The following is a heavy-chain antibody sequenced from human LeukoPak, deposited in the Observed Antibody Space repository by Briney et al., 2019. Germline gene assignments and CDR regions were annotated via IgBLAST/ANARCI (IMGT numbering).Heavy chain of an antibody. CDR3: ARGGPNWFDP. J-gene: IGHJ5*01. CDR2: INYSGSTNFNPSLRGST. V-gene: IGHV4-59*01. CDR1: GGSISGYY. Sequence: SETLSLTCTVSGGSISGYYWSWIRQPPGKGLEWIGYINYSGSTNFNPSLRGSTNFNPSLKSRVTISVDTSKNQFSLNLNSVTAADTAVYYCARGGPNWFDPCGQGTLVTVSS. D-gene: IGHD3-10*01.